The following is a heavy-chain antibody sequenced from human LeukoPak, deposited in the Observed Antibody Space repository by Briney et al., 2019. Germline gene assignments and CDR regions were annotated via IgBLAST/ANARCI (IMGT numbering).Heavy chain of an antibody. CDR1: GGSFSGYY. Sequence: PSETLSLTCAVYGGSFSGYYWSWIRQPPGRGLEWIGDINHSGSTNYNPSLKSRVTISVDTSKNQFSLKLSSVTAADTAVYYCARRVSGWYSNCWFDPWGQGTLVTVSS. CDR2: INHSGST. J-gene: IGHJ5*02. D-gene: IGHD6-19*01. V-gene: IGHV4-34*01. CDR3: ARRVSGWYSNCWFDP.